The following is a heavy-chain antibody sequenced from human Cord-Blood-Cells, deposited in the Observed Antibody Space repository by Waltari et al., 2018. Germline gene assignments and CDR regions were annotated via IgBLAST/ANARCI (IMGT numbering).Heavy chain of an antibody. J-gene: IGHJ5*02. V-gene: IGHV4-34*01. CDR1: GGSFSGYY. Sequence: QVQLQQWGAGLLKPSETLSLTCAVYGGSFSGYYWSWIRQPPGKGLEWIGEINHSGSTNYNPALKSRVTISVDTSKSQFSLKLSSVTAADTAVYYCARGVAFDPWGQGTLVTVSS. CDR3: ARGVAFDP. CDR2: INHSGST.